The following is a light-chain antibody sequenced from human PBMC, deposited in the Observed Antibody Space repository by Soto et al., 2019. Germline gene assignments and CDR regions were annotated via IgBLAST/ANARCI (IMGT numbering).Light chain of an antibody. V-gene: IGKV3-15*01. CDR1: QSISSP. Sequence: EIVMTQSPGTLSVSPGERATLSCRASQSISSPLAWYQQKPGRAPRLLIYGASTRATGIPARFSGSGSGTEFTLTISSLQSEDSAVYYCQQYNNWPLTFGGGTRVEIK. J-gene: IGKJ4*01. CDR3: QQYNNWPLT. CDR2: GAS.